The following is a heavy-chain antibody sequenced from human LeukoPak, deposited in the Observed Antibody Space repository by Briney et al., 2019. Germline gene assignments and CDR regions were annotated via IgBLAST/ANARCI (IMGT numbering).Heavy chain of an antibody. CDR1: GYSFTSYW. J-gene: IGHJ3*02. D-gene: IGHD5-12*01. CDR2: IYPGDSDT. CDR3: ARPHPVAGGYGGLAFDI. V-gene: IGHV5-51*01. Sequence: GESLKISCKGSGYSFTSYWIGWVRQMPGKGLEWMGIIYPGDSDTRYSPSFQGQVTISADKSISTAYLQWSSLKASDTAMYHCARPHPVAGGYGGLAFDIWGQGTMVTVSS.